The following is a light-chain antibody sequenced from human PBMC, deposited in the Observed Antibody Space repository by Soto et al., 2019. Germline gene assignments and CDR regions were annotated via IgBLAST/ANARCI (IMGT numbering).Light chain of an antibody. Sequence: DIQMTQSPSSLSSSLGDRVSITFRASQGIRNYLAWYQQRPGKAPKVVIYAVSSLQAGVPSRFSGSGSGTDFTLTVSSLQPEDSATYYCQQSYVTPVTFGGGTKVDI. CDR3: QQSYVTPVT. V-gene: IGKV1-39*01. CDR1: QGIRNY. J-gene: IGKJ4*01. CDR2: AVS.